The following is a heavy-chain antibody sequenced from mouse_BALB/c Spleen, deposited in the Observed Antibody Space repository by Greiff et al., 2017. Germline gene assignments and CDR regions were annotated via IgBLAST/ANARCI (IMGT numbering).Heavy chain of an antibody. CDR1: GFNIKDTY. Sequence: EVQLQQSGAELVKPGASVKLSCTASGFNIKDTYMHWVKQRPEQGLEWIGRIDPANGNTKYDPKFQGKATITADTSSTTAYLQLSSLTSEDTAVEYFARGYGNPPFAYWGQGTMVTVSA. CDR3: ARGYGNPPFAY. D-gene: IGHD2-10*02. V-gene: IGHV14-3*02. CDR2: IDPANGNT. J-gene: IGHJ3*01.